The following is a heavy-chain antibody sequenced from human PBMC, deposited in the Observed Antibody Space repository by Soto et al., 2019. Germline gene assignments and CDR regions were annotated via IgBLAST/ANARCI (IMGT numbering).Heavy chain of an antibody. V-gene: IGHV4-34*01. CDR2: INHSGST. D-gene: IGHD4-17*01. CDR3: ARDYGGNSGDYFDY. Sequence: SETLSLTCAVYGGSFSGYYWSWIRQPPGKGLEWIGEINHSGSTNYNPSLKSRVTISVDTSKNQFSLKLSSVTAADTAVYYCARDYGGNSGDYFDYWGQGTLVTVSS. CDR1: GGSFSGYY. J-gene: IGHJ4*02.